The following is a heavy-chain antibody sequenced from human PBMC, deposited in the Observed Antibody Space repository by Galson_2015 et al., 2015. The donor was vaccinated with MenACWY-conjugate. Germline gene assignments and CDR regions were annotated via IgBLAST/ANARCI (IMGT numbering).Heavy chain of an antibody. D-gene: IGHD5-12*01. V-gene: IGHV3-11*06. CDR3: ARTPRSYSGYTFEK. CDR2: ISSGHIYS. J-gene: IGHJ4*02. CDR1: GFTFSDYY. Sequence: SLRLSCAASGFTFSDYYMSWIRQTPGKGLEWVAYISSGHIYSNHADSVKGRFTISRDNAKNSLFLQMNSLRAEDTAVYFCARTPRSYSGYTFEKWGQGTLLTVSS.